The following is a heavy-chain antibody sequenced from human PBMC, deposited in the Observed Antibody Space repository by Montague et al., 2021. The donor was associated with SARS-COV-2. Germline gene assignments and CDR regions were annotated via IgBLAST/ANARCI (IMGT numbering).Heavy chain of an antibody. V-gene: IGHV3-48*03. CDR2: ISSSGSNK. CDR1: GFPFSSYQ. D-gene: IGHD6-19*01. J-gene: IGHJ4*02. Sequence: SLRLSFSASGFPFSSYQMSWVRQAPGKGLEWVSYISSSGSNKNDADSVKGRFTISRDNAKNSLYLQMNSLRAEDTAVYYCTRDPGIAEAGSWFDYWGQGTLVTVSS. CDR3: TRDPGIAEAGSWFDY.